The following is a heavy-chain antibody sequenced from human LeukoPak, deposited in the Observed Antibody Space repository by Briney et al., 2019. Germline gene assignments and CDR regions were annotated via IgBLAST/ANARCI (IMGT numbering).Heavy chain of an antibody. CDR3: ANEPNDYSSSFYYYYYMDV. CDR1: GFTFSSYA. CDR2: ISGSGGST. J-gene: IGHJ6*03. D-gene: IGHD6-6*01. Sequence: PGGSLRLSCAASGFTFSSYAMGWVRQAPGKGLEWVSAISGSGGSTYYADSVKGRFTISRDNSKNTLYLQMNSLRAEDTAVYYCANEPNDYSSSFYYYYYMDVWGKGTTVTVSS. V-gene: IGHV3-23*01.